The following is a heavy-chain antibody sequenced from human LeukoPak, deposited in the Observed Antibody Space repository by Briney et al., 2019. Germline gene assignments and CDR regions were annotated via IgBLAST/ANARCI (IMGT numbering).Heavy chain of an antibody. D-gene: IGHD3-3*01. Sequence: GGSLRLSCAASGFTFSSYSMNWVRQAPGKGLEWVSSISSSSSYIYYADSVKGRFTISRDNAKNSLYLQINSLRAEDTAVYYCARGPVTSFLVPEYFQHWGQGTLVTVSS. CDR3: ARGPVTSFLVPEYFQH. J-gene: IGHJ1*01. CDR2: ISSSSSYI. CDR1: GFTFSSYS. V-gene: IGHV3-21*01.